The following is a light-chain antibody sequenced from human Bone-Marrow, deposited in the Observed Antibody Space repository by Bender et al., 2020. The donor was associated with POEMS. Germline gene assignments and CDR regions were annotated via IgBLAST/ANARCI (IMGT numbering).Light chain of an antibody. Sequence: QSALTQPPSASGSPGQSVTISCTGTSSDVGGYNYVSWFQQHPGQAPKLMIYEVSKRPSGVPGRFSGSKSGNTASLTISGLQAEDEADYYCCSYAGATPYVFGTGTQVTVL. CDR3: CSYAGATPYV. CDR1: SSDVGGYNY. J-gene: IGLJ1*01. V-gene: IGLV2-8*01. CDR2: EVS.